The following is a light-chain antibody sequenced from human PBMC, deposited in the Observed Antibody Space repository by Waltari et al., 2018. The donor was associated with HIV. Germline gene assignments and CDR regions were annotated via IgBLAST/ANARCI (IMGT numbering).Light chain of an antibody. CDR2: RNN. CDR3: AAWDDNLDAAL. J-gene: IGLJ2*01. Sequence: QSVLTQPPSASGTPGQRVTISCSGSSPNIGSNYVYWYQQLPGTAPKLLIYRNNQRPSGVPDRFSGSKSGTSASLAISGLRSEDEADYFCAAWDDNLDAALFGGGTKLTVL. V-gene: IGLV1-47*01. CDR1: SPNIGSNY.